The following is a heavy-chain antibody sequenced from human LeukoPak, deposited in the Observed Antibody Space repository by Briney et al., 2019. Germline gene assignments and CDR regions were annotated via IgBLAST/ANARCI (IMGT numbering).Heavy chain of an antibody. CDR1: GVSISSAENY. CDR3: ARGKVVIKSLDY. D-gene: IGHD3-22*01. CDR2: IFYSGSI. V-gene: IGHV4-30-4*01. Sequence: SSETLSLTCTVSGVSISSAENYWSWLRQPPGKGLEWIGYIFYSGSIYYDPSLGSRVVISLDTSKNQFSLELNSVTAADTAVYYCARGKVVIKSLDYWGQGTLVTVSS. J-gene: IGHJ4*02.